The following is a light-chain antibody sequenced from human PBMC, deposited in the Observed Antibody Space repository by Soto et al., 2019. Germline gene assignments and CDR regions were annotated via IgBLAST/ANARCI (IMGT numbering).Light chain of an antibody. V-gene: IGLV1-40*01. J-gene: IGLJ3*02. Sequence: QLVLTQPPSVSGAPGQRVTISGTGGSSNIGAGYDVHWYQQLPGTAPKLLIYGNSNRPSGVPDRFSGSKSGTSASLAITGLQAEDEADYYCQSYDSSLSGSVFGGGTKVTVL. CDR1: SSNIGAGYD. CDR2: GNS. CDR3: QSYDSSLSGSV.